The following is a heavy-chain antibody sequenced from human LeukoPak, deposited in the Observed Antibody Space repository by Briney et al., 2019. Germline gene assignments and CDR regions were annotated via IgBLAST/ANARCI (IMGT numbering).Heavy chain of an antibody. J-gene: IGHJ4*02. CDR1: GFTFGSYA. D-gene: IGHD3-22*01. V-gene: IGHV3-23*01. CDR2: ISGSGGST. CDR3: AKRGREYYDSSGYLDY. Sequence: GASLRLSCAASGFTFGSYAMGWVRQAPGKGREWVSAISGSGGSTYYADSVKGRFTISRDNSKNTLYLQMNSLRAEDTAVYYCAKRGREYYDSSGYLDYWGQGTLVTVSS.